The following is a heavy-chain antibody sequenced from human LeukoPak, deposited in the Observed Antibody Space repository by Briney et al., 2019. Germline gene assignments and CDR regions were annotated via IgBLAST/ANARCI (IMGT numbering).Heavy chain of an antibody. V-gene: IGHV3-23*01. CDR3: AKADGTIGGAFDI. J-gene: IGHJ3*02. D-gene: IGHD1-7*01. Sequence: GGSLRLSCAASGLTFRNYAMSWVRQAPGKGPEWVSIMSGTGDSTYYAASMKGRITISRDNPKNTVYLQMNSLRAEDTAVYFCAKADGTIGGAFDIWGQGTMVTVPS. CDR2: MSGTGDST. CDR1: GLTFRNYA.